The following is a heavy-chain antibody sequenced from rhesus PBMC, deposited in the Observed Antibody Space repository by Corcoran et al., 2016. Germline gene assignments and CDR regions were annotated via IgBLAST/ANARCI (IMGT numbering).Heavy chain of an antibody. CDR2: IYGSSTST. D-gene: IGHD6-31*01. V-gene: IGHV4S10*01. Sequence: QVQLQESGPGVVKPSETLSLTCAVSGGSISDSYRWSWIRQPPGKGLEWIGYIYGSSTSTNYNSSLKSRVTISKDTSKNRFSLKLSSVTAADTAVYYCARIYSSVPDYWGQGVLVTVSS. CDR1: GGSISDSYR. J-gene: IGHJ4*01. CDR3: ARIYSSVPDY.